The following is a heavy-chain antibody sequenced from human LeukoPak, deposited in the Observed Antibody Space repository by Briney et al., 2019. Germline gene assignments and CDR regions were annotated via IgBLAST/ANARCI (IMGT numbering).Heavy chain of an antibody. J-gene: IGHJ6*02. CDR3: ARDRSDYYGSGSYYYYYYGMDV. V-gene: IGHV1-69*01. Sequence: SVKVSCKASGGTFSSYAISWVRQAPGQGLEWMGGIIPIFGTANYAQKFQGRVTITADESTSTAYMELSSLRSEDTAVYYCARDRSDYYGSGSYYYYYYGMDVWGQGTTVTVSS. CDR1: GGTFSSYA. CDR2: IIPIFGTA. D-gene: IGHD3-10*01.